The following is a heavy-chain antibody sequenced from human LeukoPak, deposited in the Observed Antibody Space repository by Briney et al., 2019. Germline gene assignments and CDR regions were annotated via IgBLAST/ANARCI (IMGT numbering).Heavy chain of an antibody. CDR2: IYYSGST. D-gene: IGHD6-13*01. Sequence: SETLSLTCTVSGGSISARYWGWIRQPPGKGLEWIGYIYYSGSTNYNPSLKSRVTISVDTSKNQFSLKLSSVTAADTAVYYCARGYSSSWYQGDYFDYWGQGTPVTVSS. CDR3: ARGYSSSWYQGDYFDY. J-gene: IGHJ4*02. V-gene: IGHV4-59*11. CDR1: GGSISARY.